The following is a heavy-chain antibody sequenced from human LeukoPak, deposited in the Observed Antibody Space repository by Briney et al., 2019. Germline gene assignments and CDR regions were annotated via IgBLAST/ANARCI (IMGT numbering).Heavy chain of an antibody. Sequence: PSETLSLTCSVSGASISDYYWSWIRQPPGKGLEWIGHTYYRGSTNYNPSLKSRVTVSVDTSKNQFSLRLTSVTAADTGVYYCARGALSSIAVRQSFDYWGQGTLVSVSS. D-gene: IGHD6-6*01. CDR3: ARGALSSIAVRQSFDY. V-gene: IGHV4-59*01. CDR1: GASISDYY. CDR2: TYYRGST. J-gene: IGHJ4*02.